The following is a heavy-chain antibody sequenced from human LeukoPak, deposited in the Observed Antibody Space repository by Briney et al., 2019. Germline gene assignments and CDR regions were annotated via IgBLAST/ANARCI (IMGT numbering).Heavy chain of an antibody. V-gene: IGHV3-53*01. CDR3: ARDWAYGSGSYRGY. Sequence: GGSLRLSCVASGFSVSSNYMSWVRKAPGKGLEWVSVIYSGGSTYYADSVKGRFTISRDNSKNTLYLQMNSLRAEDTAVYYCARDWAYGSGSYRGYWGQGTLVTVSS. D-gene: IGHD3-10*01. CDR2: IYSGGST. J-gene: IGHJ4*02. CDR1: GFSVSSNY.